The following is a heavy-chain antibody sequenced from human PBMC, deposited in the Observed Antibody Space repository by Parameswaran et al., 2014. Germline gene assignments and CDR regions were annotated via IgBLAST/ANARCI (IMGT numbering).Heavy chain of an antibody. J-gene: IGHJ4*02. D-gene: IGHD3-10*01. V-gene: IGHV1-58*01. CDR2: IVVGSGNT. Sequence: WVRQAPGQRLEWIGWIVVGSGNTNYAQKFQERVTITRDMSTSTAYMELSSLRSEDTAVYYCAADPNLWFGEGYYFDYWGQGTLVTVSS. CDR3: AADPNLWFGEGYYFDY.